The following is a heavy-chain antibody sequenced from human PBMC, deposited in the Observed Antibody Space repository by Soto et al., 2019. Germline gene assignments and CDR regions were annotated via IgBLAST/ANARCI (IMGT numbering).Heavy chain of an antibody. D-gene: IGHD6-19*01. Sequence: ASVKVSCKASGYTFTSYGISWVRQAPGQGLEWMGWISPYNGNTNYAPKFQGRVTMTTDTSTSTVYMELRSLRSDDTAVYYCSRDAQKWLVAAFDIWGQGTMVTVSS. CDR1: GYTFTSYG. CDR2: ISPYNGNT. CDR3: SRDAQKWLVAAFDI. J-gene: IGHJ3*02. V-gene: IGHV1-18*01.